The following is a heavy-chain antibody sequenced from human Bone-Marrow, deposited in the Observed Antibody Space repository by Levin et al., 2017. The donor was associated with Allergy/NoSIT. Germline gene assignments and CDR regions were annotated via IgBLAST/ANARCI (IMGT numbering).Heavy chain of an antibody. CDR2: ISDSGSQT. J-gene: IGHJ4*02. CDR3: VYGDARDY. Sequence: PGGSLRLSCAASGFTFRSYTMNWVRQAPGRGLEWVSSISDSGSQTHYVDSLKGRFTISRDNTKNSLFLQINSLRVEDTAVYYGVYGDARDYWGQGTLVTVSS. D-gene: IGHD4-17*01. CDR1: GFTFRSYT. V-gene: IGHV3-21*01.